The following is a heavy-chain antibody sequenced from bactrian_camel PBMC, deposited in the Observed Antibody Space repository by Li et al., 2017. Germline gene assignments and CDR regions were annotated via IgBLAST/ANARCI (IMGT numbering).Heavy chain of an antibody. J-gene: IGHJ4*01. CDR2: SRGGGT. V-gene: IGHV3S31*01. D-gene: IGHD6*01. Sequence: DVQLVESGGGLVQAGGSLKLSCVASQFTFSSSRSCMGWFRQVPGKEREEVADSRGGGTSYGEAVKGRFSISRDSANRVYLQMNDLRPEDTAMYYCAADRYGGSWNLGTLCVRTEQKHNYWGQGTQVTVS. CDR1: QFTFSSSRSC. CDR3: AADRYGGSWNLGTLCVRTEQKHNY.